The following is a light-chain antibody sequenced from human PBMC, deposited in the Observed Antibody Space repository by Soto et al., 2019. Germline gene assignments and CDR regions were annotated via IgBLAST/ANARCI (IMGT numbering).Light chain of an antibody. CDR2: GAS. CDR3: QHYNNWPPWT. J-gene: IGKJ1*01. Sequence: EIVMTQSPATLSVSPGERATLSCRASQSVSSNLAWYQQKSGQAPRLLIYGASTRATGIPARFSGSGSGTEFTLTINSLQSEDFAVYYCQHYNNWPPWTFGQGTKVEIK. V-gene: IGKV3-15*01. CDR1: QSVSSN.